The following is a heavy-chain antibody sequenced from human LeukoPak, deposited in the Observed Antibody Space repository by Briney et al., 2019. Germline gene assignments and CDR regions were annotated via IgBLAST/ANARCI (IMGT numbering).Heavy chain of an antibody. Sequence: PGGSLRLSCAASGFTFSDYYMSWIRQAPGKGLEWVSYISSSGSTIYYADSVKGRFTISRDNAKNSLYLQMNSLRAEDTAVYYCARETYYYDSSGYYIDYWGQGTLVTVSS. V-gene: IGHV3-11*01. D-gene: IGHD3-22*01. CDR3: ARETYYYDSSGYYIDY. CDR1: GFTFSDYY. CDR2: ISSSGSTI. J-gene: IGHJ4*02.